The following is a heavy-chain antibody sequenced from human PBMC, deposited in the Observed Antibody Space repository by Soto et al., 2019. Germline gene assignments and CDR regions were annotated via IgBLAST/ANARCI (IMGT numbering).Heavy chain of an antibody. CDR2: IDWDDDK. CDR1: GFSRSTSGMR. CDR3: AQTGTTTAFDI. V-gene: IGHV2-70*04. J-gene: IGHJ3*02. Sequence: SGPTLVNPTQTLTLTCTFSGFSRSTSGMRVSWIRQPPGKALEWLARIDWDDDKFYSTSLKTRLTISKDTSKNQVVLTMTNMDPVDTATYYCAQTGTTTAFDIWGQGTMVTVSS. D-gene: IGHD1-1*01.